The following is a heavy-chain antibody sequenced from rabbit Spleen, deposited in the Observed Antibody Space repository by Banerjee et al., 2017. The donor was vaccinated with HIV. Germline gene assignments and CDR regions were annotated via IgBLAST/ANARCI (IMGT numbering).Heavy chain of an antibody. J-gene: IGHJ6*01. D-gene: IGHD3-1*01. CDR3: ARDKELAIWGYEFDL. V-gene: IGHV1S21*01. Sequence: EQLVESGGGLVQPGGSLKLSCKASGFDFSSYGVSWVRQAPGKGLDLIGCIYAGDGSTDYTNWVNGRFTISKTSSTVDLKMTSLTAADTATYFCARDKELAIWGYEFDLWGPGTLVTVS. CDR1: GFDFSSYG. CDR2: IYAGDGST.